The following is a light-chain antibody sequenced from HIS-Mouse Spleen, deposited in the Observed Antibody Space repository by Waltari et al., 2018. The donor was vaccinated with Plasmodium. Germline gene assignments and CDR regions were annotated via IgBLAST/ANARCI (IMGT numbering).Light chain of an antibody. CDR3: QQYGSSPPYT. J-gene: IGKJ2*01. CDR1: QSVSSSY. CDR2: GAS. Sequence: EFVLTQSPGTLSLSPGERATLSCRASQSVSSSYLAWYQQKPGQAPRLLIYGASSRATGIPDRFSCSGSGTDFTLTISRLEPEDFAVYYCQQYGSSPPYTFGQGTKLEIK. V-gene: IGKV3-20*01.